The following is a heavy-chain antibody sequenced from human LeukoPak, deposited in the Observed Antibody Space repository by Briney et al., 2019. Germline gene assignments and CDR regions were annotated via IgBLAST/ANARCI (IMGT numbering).Heavy chain of an antibody. CDR1: GGSISSYY. D-gene: IGHD5-12*01. J-gene: IGHJ4*02. V-gene: IGHV4-59*01. CDR3: ARDPGSGYEEHFDY. CDR2: IYYSGST. Sequence: SETLSLTCTVSGGSISSYYWSWIRQPPGKGLEWIGYIYYSGSTNYNPSPKSRVTISVDTSKNQFSLKLSSVTAADTAVYYCARDPGSGYEEHFDYWGQGTLVTVSS.